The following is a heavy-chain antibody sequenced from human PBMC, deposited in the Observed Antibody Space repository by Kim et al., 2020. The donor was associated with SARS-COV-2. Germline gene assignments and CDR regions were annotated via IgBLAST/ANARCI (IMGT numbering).Heavy chain of an antibody. Sequence: KTKKSQKLQGRVTITRDTSANTAYMDLRSLTSEDTAVYYCARDMNPTVYDYWGQGTLVTVSS. V-gene: IGHV1-3*01. D-gene: IGHD4-4*01. CDR2: KT. CDR3: ARDMNPTVYDY. J-gene: IGHJ4*02.